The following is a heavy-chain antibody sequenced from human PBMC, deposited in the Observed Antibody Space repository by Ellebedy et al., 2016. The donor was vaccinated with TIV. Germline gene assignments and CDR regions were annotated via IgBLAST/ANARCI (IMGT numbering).Heavy chain of an antibody. D-gene: IGHD6-13*01. CDR2: IYPRDSDT. Sequence: GESLKISCQGSGKNFGSTWIGWVRQMPGKGLEWMGIIYPRDSDTRYIPSFQGQVTISADKSISTAYLQWSSLKASDTAMYYCVRRKGAAAAGTGWFDPWGQGTLVTVSS. J-gene: IGHJ5*02. CDR3: VRRKGAAAAGTGWFDP. CDR1: GKNFGSTW. V-gene: IGHV5-51*01.